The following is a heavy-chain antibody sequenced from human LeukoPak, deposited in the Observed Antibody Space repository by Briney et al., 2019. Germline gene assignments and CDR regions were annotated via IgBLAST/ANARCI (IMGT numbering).Heavy chain of an antibody. D-gene: IGHD4-17*01. J-gene: IGHJ5*02. CDR2: ISYDGSNK. CDR1: GFTFSSYA. Sequence: GGSLRLSCAASGFTFSSYAMHWVRQAPGKGLEWVAVISYDGSNKYYADSVKGRFTISRDNSKNTLYLQMNSLRAEDTAVYYCARGRTTVNPWGQGTLVTVSS. V-gene: IGHV3-30-3*01. CDR3: ARGRTTVNP.